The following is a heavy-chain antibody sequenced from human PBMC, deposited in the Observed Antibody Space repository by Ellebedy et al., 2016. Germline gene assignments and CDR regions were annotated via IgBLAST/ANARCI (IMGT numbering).Heavy chain of an antibody. CDR1: GDSVSPYSAA. CDR2: TYYRSKWYF. D-gene: IGHD6-13*01. Sequence: SQTLSLTCAISGDSVSPYSAAWNWIRQSPSRGLEWLGRTYYRSKWYFDYAVSVKSRITINPDTSKNQFSLHPNSVTPEDTAMYYCARDLGWVAASGASWFDPWGQGTLVTVSS. J-gene: IGHJ5*02. V-gene: IGHV6-1*01. CDR3: ARDLGWVAASGASWFDP.